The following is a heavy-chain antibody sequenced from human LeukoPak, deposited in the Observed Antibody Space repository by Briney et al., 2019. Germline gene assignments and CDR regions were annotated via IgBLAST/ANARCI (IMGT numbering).Heavy chain of an antibody. J-gene: IGHJ3*02. CDR3: ARADYDSSGYLHEAFDI. Sequence: SETLSLTCTVSGGSISSGSYYWSWIRQPPRKGLEWIGSIYYSGSTYYNPSLKSRVTISVDTSKNQFSLKLSSVTAADTAVYYCARADYDSSGYLHEAFDIWGQGTMVTVSS. CDR2: IYYSGST. CDR1: GGSISSGSYY. V-gene: IGHV4-39*07. D-gene: IGHD3-22*01.